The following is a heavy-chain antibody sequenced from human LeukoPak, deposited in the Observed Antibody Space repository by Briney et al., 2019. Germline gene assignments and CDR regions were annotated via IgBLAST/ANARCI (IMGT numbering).Heavy chain of an antibody. CDR1: GGSISSGSYY. V-gene: IGHV4-61*02. Sequence: SETLSLTCTVSGGSISSGSYYWSWIRQPAGTGLEWIGRIYTSGSTNYNPSLKSRVTISVDTSKNQFSLKLSSVTAADTAVYYCARGPSGYHFDYWGQGTLVTVSS. CDR2: IYTSGST. D-gene: IGHD3-22*01. CDR3: ARGPSGYHFDY. J-gene: IGHJ4*02.